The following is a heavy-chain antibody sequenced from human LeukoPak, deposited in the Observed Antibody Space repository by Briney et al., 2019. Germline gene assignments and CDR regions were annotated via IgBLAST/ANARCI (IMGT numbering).Heavy chain of an antibody. CDR1: GFTFSSYA. Sequence: GGSLRLSCAASGFTFSSYAMHWVRQGPGKGREWVAVISYDGSNKYYADSVKGRFTISRDNSKNTLYLQMNSLRAEDTAVYYCARLATTVTTTADYWGQGTLVTVSS. D-gene: IGHD4-17*01. CDR3: ARLATTVTTTADY. CDR2: ISYDGSNK. J-gene: IGHJ4*02. V-gene: IGHV3-30*04.